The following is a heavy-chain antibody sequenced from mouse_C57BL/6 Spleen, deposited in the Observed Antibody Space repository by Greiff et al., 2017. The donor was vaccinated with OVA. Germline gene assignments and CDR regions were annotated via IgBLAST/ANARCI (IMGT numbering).Heavy chain of an antibody. CDR3: ARGDSSGYPAWFAY. D-gene: IGHD3-2*02. V-gene: IGHV1-47*01. CDR2: FHPYNDDT. CDR1: GYTFTTYP. J-gene: IGHJ3*01. Sequence: VKLVESGAELVKPGASVKMSCKASGYTFTTYPIEWMKQNHGKSLEWIGNFHPYNDDTKYNEKFKGKATLTVEKSSSTVYLELSRLTSDDSAVYYCARGDSSGYPAWFAYWGQGTLVTVSA.